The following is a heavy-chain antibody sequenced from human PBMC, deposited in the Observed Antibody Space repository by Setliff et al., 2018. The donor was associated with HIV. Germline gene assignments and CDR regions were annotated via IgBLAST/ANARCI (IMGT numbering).Heavy chain of an antibody. D-gene: IGHD3-10*01. CDR1: GFSSNNYW. CDR2: INQDGNVK. CDR3: ITDGGLN. Sequence: PGGSLRLSCTDSGFSSNNYWMSWVRQAPGKGLEWAAHINQDGNVKYYVDSVKGRFTISRDNAKTSIYLQVDSLRVEDTAVYYCITDGGLNWGQGTMVTVSS. J-gene: IGHJ3*01. V-gene: IGHV3-7*03.